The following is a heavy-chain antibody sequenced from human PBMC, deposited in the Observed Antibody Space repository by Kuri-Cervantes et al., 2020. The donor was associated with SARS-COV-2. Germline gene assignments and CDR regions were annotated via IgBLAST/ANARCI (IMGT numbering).Heavy chain of an antibody. CDR2: INNDGTTT. CDR1: GFSFSSYW. Sequence: GESLKISCAASGFSFSSYWMYWVRQAPGKGLVWVSRINNDGTTTTYADSVKGRFTNSRDNSKNTLYLQMNSLRAEDTAVYYCARLLHNDSGDYWGQGTLVTVSS. CDR3: ARLLHNDSGDY. D-gene: IGHD1-26*01. J-gene: IGHJ4*02. V-gene: IGHV3-74*01.